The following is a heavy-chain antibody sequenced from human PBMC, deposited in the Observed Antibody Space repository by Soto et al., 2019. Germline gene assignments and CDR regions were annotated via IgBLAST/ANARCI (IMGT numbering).Heavy chain of an antibody. D-gene: IGHD3-10*01. V-gene: IGHV1-69*12. CDR2: IIPIFGTA. J-gene: IGHJ5*02. Sequence: QVQLVQSGAEVKKPGSSVKVSCKASGGTFSSYAISWVRQAPGQGLEWMGGIIPIFGTANYAQKFQGRVKSHADESTRTAYMELSSLRSEDTAVYYCARDVIMVRGVIKPNWFDPWGQGTLVTVSS. CDR3: ARDVIMVRGVIKPNWFDP. CDR1: GGTFSSYA.